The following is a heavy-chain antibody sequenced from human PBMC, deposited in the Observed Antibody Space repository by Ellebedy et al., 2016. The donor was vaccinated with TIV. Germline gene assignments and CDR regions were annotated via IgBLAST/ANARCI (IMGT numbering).Heavy chain of an antibody. CDR2: INQDASRK. CDR3: SSWKY. J-gene: IGHJ4*02. V-gene: IGHV3-7*01. Sequence: PGGSLRLSCAASGFTFSDSWMTWVRQAPGKGLEWVANINQDASRKYYLDSVKGRFTVARDNAKKSLYLQMNSLRAEDTAVYYCSSWKYWGQGALVTVSS. CDR1: GFTFSDSW. D-gene: IGHD1-1*01.